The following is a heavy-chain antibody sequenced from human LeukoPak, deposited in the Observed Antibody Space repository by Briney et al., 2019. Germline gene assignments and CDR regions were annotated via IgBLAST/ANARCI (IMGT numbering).Heavy chain of an antibody. Sequence: PSETLSLTCTVSGGSISSSSYYWGWIRQPPGKGLEWIGSIYYSGSTYYNPSLKSRVTISVDTSRNQFSLKLSSVTAADTAVYYCARQALLWFGELSYFDYWGQGTLVTVSS. CDR2: IYYSGST. D-gene: IGHD3-10*01. J-gene: IGHJ4*02. CDR3: ARQALLWFGELSYFDY. V-gene: IGHV4-39*01. CDR1: GGSISSSSYY.